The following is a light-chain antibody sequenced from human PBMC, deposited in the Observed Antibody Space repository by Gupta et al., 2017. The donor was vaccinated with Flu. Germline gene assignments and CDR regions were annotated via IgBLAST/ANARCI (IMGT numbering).Light chain of an antibody. CDR1: SSDVGGYNY. CDR2: EVS. CDR3: SSYTSSSTWV. V-gene: IGLV2-14*01. Sequence: QSALTQPASVSGSPGQSITISCTGTSSDVGGYNYVSWYQQHPGKAPKLMIYEVSNRPSGVSNRVSGSKSGNTASLTISGLQAEDEADYYRSSYTSSSTWVFGGGTKLTVL. J-gene: IGLJ3*02.